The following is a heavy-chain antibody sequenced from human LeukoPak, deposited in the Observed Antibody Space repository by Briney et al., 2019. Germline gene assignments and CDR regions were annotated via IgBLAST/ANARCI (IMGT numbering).Heavy chain of an antibody. V-gene: IGHV4-4*07. CDR3: ARGSSMVRGVTPSYYYYYYMDV. CDR2: IYTSGST. D-gene: IGHD3-10*01. J-gene: IGHJ6*03. CDR1: GGSISSYY. Sequence: SETLSLTCTVSGGSISSYYWSWLRQPAGKGLEWVGRIYTSGSTNYNPSLKSRVTMSVDTSKNQFSLKLSSVTAADTAVYYCARGSSMVRGVTPSYYYYYYMDVWGKGTTVTISS.